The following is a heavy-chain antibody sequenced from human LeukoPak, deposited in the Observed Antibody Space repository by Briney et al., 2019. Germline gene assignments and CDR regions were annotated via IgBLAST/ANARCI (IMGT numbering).Heavy chain of an antibody. CDR1: GFTFDDYA. CDR2: ISWNSGSI. D-gene: IGHD4-17*01. J-gene: IGHJ4*02. CDR3: AKGGYGDYDGWDYFDY. Sequence: PGGSLRLSCAASGFTFDDYAMHWVRQAPGKGLEWVSGISWNSGSIGYADSVKGRFTISRDNAKNSLYLQMNSLRAEDMALYSCAKGGYGDYDGWDYFDYWGQGTLVTVSS. V-gene: IGHV3-9*03.